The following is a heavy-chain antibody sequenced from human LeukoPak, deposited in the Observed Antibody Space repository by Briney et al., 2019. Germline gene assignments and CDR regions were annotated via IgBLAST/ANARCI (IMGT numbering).Heavy chain of an antibody. V-gene: IGHV3-48*01. D-gene: IGHD4-17*01. J-gene: IGHJ4*02. CDR3: ARGANYGDYYPLYYFDS. CDR2: ISSSSSTI. Sequence: GSLRLSCAASGFTFSSYSMNWVRQAPGKGLEWVSYISSSSSTIYYADSVKGRFTISRDNAKNSLYLQMNSLRAEDTAVYYCARGANYGDYYPLYYFDSWGQGTLVTVSS. CDR1: GFTFSSYS.